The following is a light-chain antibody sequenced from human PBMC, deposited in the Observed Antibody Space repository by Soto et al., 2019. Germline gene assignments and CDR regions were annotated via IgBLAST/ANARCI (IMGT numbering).Light chain of an antibody. V-gene: IGKV3-15*01. CDR2: DAS. CDR3: QQYRSWPRT. Sequence: EIVMTQSPATLSVSPGERATLSCRASQSVSRNLAWYQQKPGQPPRLLIYDASTRATGVPARFGGSGSGTEFTLTISGLQSEDFAVYYCQQYRSWPRTFGQGSRVEI. J-gene: IGKJ1*01. CDR1: QSVSRN.